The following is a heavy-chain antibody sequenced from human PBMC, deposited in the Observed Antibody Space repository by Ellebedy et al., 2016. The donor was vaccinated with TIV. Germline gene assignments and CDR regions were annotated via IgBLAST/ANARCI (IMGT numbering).Heavy chain of an antibody. CDR1: GYTFTGYY. Sequence: ASVKVSCKASGYTFTGYYMHWVRQAPGQGLEWMGIINPSGGSTSYAQKLQGRVTMTRDTSTSTVYMELSSLRSEDTAVYYCASRDGYNYHFDYWGQGTLVTVSS. CDR3: ASRDGYNYHFDY. D-gene: IGHD5-24*01. V-gene: IGHV1-46*04. J-gene: IGHJ4*02. CDR2: INPSGGST.